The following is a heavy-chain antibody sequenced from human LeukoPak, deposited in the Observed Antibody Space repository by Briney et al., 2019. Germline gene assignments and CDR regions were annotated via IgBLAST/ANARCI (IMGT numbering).Heavy chain of an antibody. D-gene: IGHD4-17*01. CDR2: IYHSGST. CDR1: GGSISSGGYS. J-gene: IGHJ4*02. V-gene: IGHV4-30-2*01. Sequence: PSETLSLTCAVSGGSISSGGYSWSWIRQPPGKGLEWIGYIYHSGSTYYNPSLKSRVTISVDRSKNQFSLKLSSVTAADTAVYYCARATSGDKRMAGRSFDYWGQGTLVTVSS. CDR3: ARATSGDKRMAGRSFDY.